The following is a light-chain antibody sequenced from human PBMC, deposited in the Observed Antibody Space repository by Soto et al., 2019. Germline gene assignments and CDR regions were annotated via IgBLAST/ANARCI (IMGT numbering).Light chain of an antibody. J-gene: IGLJ2*01. CDR1: SSDVGAYTY. V-gene: IGLV2-14*01. CDR3: SSYTTSNTLV. CDR2: EVS. Sequence: QSALTQPASVSGSPGQSITISCTGTSSDVGAYTYVSWYQQHPGKAPKLMIFEVSDRPSGVSNRFSGSKSGNTAPLTISGLQAEDEADYYCSSYTTSNTLVFGGGTKVTVL.